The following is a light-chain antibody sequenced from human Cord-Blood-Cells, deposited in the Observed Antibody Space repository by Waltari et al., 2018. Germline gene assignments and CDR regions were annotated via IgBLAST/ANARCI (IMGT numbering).Light chain of an antibody. J-gene: IGLJ2*01. CDR2: QDS. Sequence: SYELTRPPSVSVSPGQTASIPCSGDKLGDKYACWYQQKPGQSPVLVIYQDSKRPSGIPERFSGSNSGNTATLTISGTQAMDEADYYCQAWDSSTAVFGGGTKLTVL. CDR3: QAWDSSTAV. V-gene: IGLV3-1*01. CDR1: KLGDKY.